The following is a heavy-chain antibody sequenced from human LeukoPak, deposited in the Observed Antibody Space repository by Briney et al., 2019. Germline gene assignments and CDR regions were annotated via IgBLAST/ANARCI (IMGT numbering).Heavy chain of an antibody. J-gene: IGHJ6*03. CDR3: ARAATATVTTPHARYYYYYMDV. CDR1: GGSISSGSYY. CDR2: IYSSGST. Sequence: PSETLSLTCTVSGGSISSGSYYWSWILQPAGKGLEWIGRIYSSGSTNYNPSLHSRLTISVDTSKNQFSLKLSSVNAADTAVYYCARAATATVTTPHARYYYYYMDVWGKGTTVTVSS. D-gene: IGHD4-17*01. V-gene: IGHV4-61*02.